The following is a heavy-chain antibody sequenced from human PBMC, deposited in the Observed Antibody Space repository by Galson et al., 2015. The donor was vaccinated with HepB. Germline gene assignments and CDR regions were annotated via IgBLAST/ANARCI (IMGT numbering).Heavy chain of an antibody. Sequence: SLRLSCAASGFTFRRYAMHWVRQAPGEGLAYVSGISETGGSTYYANSVKGRFIISRDNSKNTLYLQMGSLRAEDMAVYYCARSPYDSTGHYLGVHFDYWGQGTLVTVSS. CDR2: ISETGGST. V-gene: IGHV3-64*01. D-gene: IGHD3-22*01. CDR3: ARSPYDSTGHYLGVHFDY. CDR1: GFTFRRYA. J-gene: IGHJ4*02.